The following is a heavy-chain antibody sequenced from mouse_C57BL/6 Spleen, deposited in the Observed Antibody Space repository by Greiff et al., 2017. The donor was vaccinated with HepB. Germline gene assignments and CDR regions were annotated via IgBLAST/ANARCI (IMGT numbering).Heavy chain of an antibody. V-gene: IGHV3-6*01. CDR2: ISYDGSN. J-gene: IGHJ4*01. CDR3: ARADGSSPYYAMDY. D-gene: IGHD1-1*01. Sequence: ESGPGLVKPSQSLSLTCSVTGYSITSGYYWNWIRQFPGNKLEWMGYISYDGSNNYNPSLKNRISITRDTSKKQFFLKLNSVTTEDTATYYCARADGSSPYYAMDYWGQGTSVTVSS. CDR1: GYSITSGYY.